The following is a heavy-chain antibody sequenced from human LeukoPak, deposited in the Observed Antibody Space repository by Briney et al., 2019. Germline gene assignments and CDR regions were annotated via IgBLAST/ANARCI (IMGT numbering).Heavy chain of an antibody. V-gene: IGHV3-64*01. CDR2: ISSNGGST. D-gene: IGHD1-26*01. CDR1: GFTFSSYA. J-gene: IGHJ4*02. Sequence: GGSLRLSCAASGFTFSSYAMHWVRQAPGKGLEYVSAISSNGGSTYYANSVKGRFTISRDNSKNTLYLQMRSLRAEDMAVYYCARGRRGSSYNGPFDYWGQGTLVTVSS. CDR3: ARGRRGSSYNGPFDY.